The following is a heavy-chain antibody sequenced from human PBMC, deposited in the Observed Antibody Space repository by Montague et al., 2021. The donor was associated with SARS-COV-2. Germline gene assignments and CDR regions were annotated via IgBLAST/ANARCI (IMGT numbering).Heavy chain of an antibody. CDR3: AREVIVGGYSYGYWY. V-gene: IGHV1-18*01. Sequence: LGKVSCKASGYTFTSYGISLLRQAPGQGLEWMGWISAYNGNTNYAQKLQGRVTMTTDTSTSTAYMELRSLRSDDTAVYYCAREVIVGGYSYGYWYWGQGTLVTVSS. CDR2: ISAYNGNT. D-gene: IGHD5-18*01. J-gene: IGHJ4*02. CDR1: GYTFTSYG.